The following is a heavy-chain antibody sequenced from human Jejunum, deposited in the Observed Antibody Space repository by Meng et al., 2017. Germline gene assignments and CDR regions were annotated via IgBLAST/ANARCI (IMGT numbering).Heavy chain of an antibody. CDR1: GGSISSSD. CDR3: ARSAPNTHLRPQT. CDR2: IYPYGKT. V-gene: IGHV4-4*07. J-gene: IGHJ4*02. D-gene: IGHD2-8*01. Sequence: SETLSLTCAVSGGSISSSDWNWIRPPAGEGLEWIGRIYPYGKTNYNPSLRSRVTIAIDTSKKQFSLKLNSVTAADTAVYYCARSAPNTHLRPQTWGQGTLVTVSS.